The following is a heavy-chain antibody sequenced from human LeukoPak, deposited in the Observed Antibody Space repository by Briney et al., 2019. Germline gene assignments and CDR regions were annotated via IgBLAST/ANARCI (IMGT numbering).Heavy chain of an antibody. Sequence: PGGSLRLSCAASGFTFSSYWMSWVRQAPGKGLEWVANIKQDGSEKYYVDSVKGRFTISRDNAKNSLYLQMNSLRAEDTAVYYCARDRYYGSGSVFFDYWGQGALVTVSS. J-gene: IGHJ4*02. V-gene: IGHV3-7*01. CDR3: ARDRYYGSGSVFFDY. D-gene: IGHD3-10*01. CDR1: GFTFSSYW. CDR2: IKQDGSEK.